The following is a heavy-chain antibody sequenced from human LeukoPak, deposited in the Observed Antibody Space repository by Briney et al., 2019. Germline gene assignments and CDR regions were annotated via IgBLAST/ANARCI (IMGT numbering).Heavy chain of an antibody. V-gene: IGHV4-4*07. CDR2: IYTSGST. D-gene: IGHD3-22*01. CDR3: ARDRWYDSSGYYSPQVDYYYYMDV. J-gene: IGHJ6*03. CDR1: GGSISSYY. Sequence: SETLSLTCTVSGGSISSYYCSWIREPAGTGLEWIGRIYTSGSTNYNPSLKSRVTMSVDTSKNQFSLKLSSVTAADTAVYYCARDRWYDSSGYYSPQVDYYYYMDVWGKGTTVTVSS.